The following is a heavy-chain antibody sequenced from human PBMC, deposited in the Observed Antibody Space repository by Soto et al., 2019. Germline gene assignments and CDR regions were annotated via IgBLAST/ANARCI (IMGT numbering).Heavy chain of an antibody. CDR3: ARGRRITMVRGVIMGGYYFDY. CDR2: INHSGST. J-gene: IGHJ4*02. Sequence: SETLSLTCAVYGGSFSGYYWSWIRQPPGKGLEWIGEINHSGSTNYNPSLKSRVTISVDTSKNQFSLKLSSVTAADTAVYYCARGRRITMVRGVIMGGYYFDYWGQGTLVTVSS. CDR1: GGSFSGYY. V-gene: IGHV4-34*01. D-gene: IGHD3-10*01.